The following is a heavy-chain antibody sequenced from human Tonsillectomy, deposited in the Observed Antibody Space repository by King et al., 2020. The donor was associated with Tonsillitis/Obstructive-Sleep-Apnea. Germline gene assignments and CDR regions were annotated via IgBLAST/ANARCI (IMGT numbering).Heavy chain of an antibody. CDR2: IYWDDDK. CDR3: AQSAPYYDILTGYYSATFFGFDY. V-gene: IGHV2-5*02. D-gene: IGHD3-9*01. Sequence: TLKESGPTLVKPTQTLTLTCTFSGFSLSTSGVGVGWIRQPPGKALEWLALIYWDDDKRYSPSLKSRLTITKDTSKNQVVLTMTNMDPVDTATYYCAQSAPYYDILTGYYSATFFGFDYWGQGTLVTVSS. J-gene: IGHJ4*02. CDR1: GFSLSTSGVG.